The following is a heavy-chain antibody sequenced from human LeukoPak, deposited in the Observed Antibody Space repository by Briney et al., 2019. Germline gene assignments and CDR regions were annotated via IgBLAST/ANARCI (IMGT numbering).Heavy chain of an antibody. CDR3: ARERQLLHYYYYYYMDV. Sequence: SETLSLTCTVSGGSIRSYYWSWIRQPAGKGLEWIGRIYTSGSTNYNPSLKSRVTMSVDTSKNQFSLKLSSVTAADTAVYYCARERQLLHYYYYYYMDVWGKGTTVTVSS. CDR2: IYTSGST. D-gene: IGHD2-2*01. V-gene: IGHV4-4*07. J-gene: IGHJ6*03. CDR1: GGSIRSYY.